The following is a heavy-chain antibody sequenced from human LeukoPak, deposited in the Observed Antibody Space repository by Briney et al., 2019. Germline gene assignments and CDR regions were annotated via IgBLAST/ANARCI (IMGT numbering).Heavy chain of an antibody. D-gene: IGHD2-8*01. CDR3: ARAVLATKSEHWFDS. J-gene: IGHJ5*01. V-gene: IGHV4-59*01. CDR1: GGSISSFY. CDR2: IYYTGST. Sequence: SGTLSLTCTVSGGSISSFYWSWIRQPPGKGLEWIGYIYYTGSTNYNSSLKSRVTISVDTSKNQFSLNLSSVTAADTAMYYCARAVLATKSEHWFDSWGQGTLVTVSS.